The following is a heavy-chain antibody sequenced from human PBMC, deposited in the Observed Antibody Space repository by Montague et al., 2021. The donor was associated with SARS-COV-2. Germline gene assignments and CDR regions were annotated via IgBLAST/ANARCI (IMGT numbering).Heavy chain of an antibody. CDR3: ARDDYGDYAEF. V-gene: IGHV4-61*08. D-gene: IGHD4-17*01. CDR1: GDSISSCAHY. CDR2: IYCTGST. J-gene: IGHJ4*02. Sequence: SETLSLTCTVSGDSISSCAHYWIWNWQRPGKERDWIRYIYCTGSTNYNPSFYGRASVSVYTCKNQFSLRLMSATAADTAVYYCARDDYGDYAEFWGRGTLVTVSS.